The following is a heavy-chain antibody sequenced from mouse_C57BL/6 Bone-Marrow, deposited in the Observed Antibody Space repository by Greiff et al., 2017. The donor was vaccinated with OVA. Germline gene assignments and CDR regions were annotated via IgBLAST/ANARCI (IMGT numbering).Heavy chain of an antibody. V-gene: IGHV1-69*01. J-gene: IGHJ2*01. Sequence: QVQLQQPGAELVMPGASVKLSCKASGYTFTSYWMHWVKQRPGQGLEWIGEIDPSDSYTNYNQKFKGKSTLTVDKSSSTAYMQLSSLTSEDSAVYYCARDYYGSSYDFDYCGQGTTLTVSS. CDR2: IDPSDSYT. CDR3: ARDYYGSSYDFDY. D-gene: IGHD1-1*01. CDR1: GYTFTSYW.